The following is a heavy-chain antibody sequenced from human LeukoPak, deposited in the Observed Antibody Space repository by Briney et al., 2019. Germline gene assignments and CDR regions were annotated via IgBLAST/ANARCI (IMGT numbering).Heavy chain of an antibody. CDR3: ARGGYSYGRPFDH. J-gene: IGHJ4*02. Sequence: GGSLRLSCAASGFTVSSNYMSWVRQAPGKGLEWVSVIYSGGSTYYADSVKGRFTISRDNSKNTLYLQMNSLGVEDTAVYYCARGGYSYGRPFDHWGQGTLVTVSS. D-gene: IGHD5-18*01. V-gene: IGHV3-53*01. CDR1: GFTVSSNY. CDR2: IYSGGST.